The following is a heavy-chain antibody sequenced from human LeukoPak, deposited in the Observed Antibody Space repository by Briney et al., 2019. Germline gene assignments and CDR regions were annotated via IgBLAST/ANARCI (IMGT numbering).Heavy chain of an antibody. CDR1: GGSISSGPYY. CDR3: ARWNNDVWTGYYDSFDY. D-gene: IGHD3/OR15-3a*01. Sequence: SETLSLTCSVSGGSISSGPYYWGWIRQPAGKGLEWIGHIYPSGATNYNPSLKSRVTISIDTSAHQFSLKLNSVTAADTAVYLCARWNNDVWTGYYDSFDYWGQGILVTVSS. V-gene: IGHV4-61*09. CDR2: IYPSGAT. J-gene: IGHJ4*02.